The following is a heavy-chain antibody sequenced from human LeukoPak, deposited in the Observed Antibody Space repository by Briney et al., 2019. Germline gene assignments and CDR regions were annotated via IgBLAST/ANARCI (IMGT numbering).Heavy chain of an antibody. CDR1: GYTFTSYA. J-gene: IGHJ3*02. V-gene: IGHV7-4-1*02. Sequence: ASVKVSCKASGYTFTSYAMNWVRQAPGQGLEWMGWINTNTGNPTYAQGFIGRFVFSLDTSVSTAYLQISSLKAEDTAVYYCAKRFWSGYPSNAFDIWGQGTMVTVSS. D-gene: IGHD3-3*01. CDR2: INTNTGNP. CDR3: AKRFWSGYPSNAFDI.